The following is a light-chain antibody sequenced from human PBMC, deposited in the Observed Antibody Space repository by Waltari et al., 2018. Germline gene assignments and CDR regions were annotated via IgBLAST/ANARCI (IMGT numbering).Light chain of an antibody. CDR2: DTS. CDR1: QSIHNY. Sequence: DIVLTQSPATLTLSPGERATLSCRASQSIHNYLAWYQQKPSHAPRLLIYDTSNRATGISARFSGSGFGTDFTLTIRSLAPKHFAVYYCQQRRNWPPTFGGGPKVEIK. V-gene: IGKV3-11*01. CDR3: QQRRNWPPT. J-gene: IGKJ4*01.